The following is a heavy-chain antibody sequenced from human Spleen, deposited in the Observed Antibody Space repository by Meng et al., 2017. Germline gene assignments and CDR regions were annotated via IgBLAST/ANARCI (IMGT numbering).Heavy chain of an antibody. CDR2: IYHSGST. V-gene: IGHV4-4*02. CDR1: GGSISSSNW. J-gene: IGHJ4*02. Sequence: QVRLQESGPGLVKPSGTLSLTWAVSGGSISSSNWWSWVRQPPGKGLEWIGEIYHSGSTNYNPSLKSRVTISVDKSKNQFSLKLSSVTAADTAVYYCARVLWDVAGLYYFDYWGQGTLVTVSS. CDR3: ARVLWDVAGLYYFDY. D-gene: IGHD6-19*01.